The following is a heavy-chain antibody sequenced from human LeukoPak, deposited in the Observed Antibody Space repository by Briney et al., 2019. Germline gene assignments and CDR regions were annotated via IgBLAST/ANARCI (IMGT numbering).Heavy chain of an antibody. J-gene: IGHJ4*02. CDR2: IKSKADGETT. CDR3: AIDEPNYAPYDFDY. Sequence: GGSLRLSCAASRFTFINAWMNWVRQAPGKGLEWVGRIKSKADGETTDYAAPVKGRFTISRNDSNNMVYLQMSSLKVEDTAVYYCAIDEPNYAPYDFDYWGQGTLVTVSS. V-gene: IGHV3-15*01. D-gene: IGHD4/OR15-4a*01. CDR1: RFTFINAW.